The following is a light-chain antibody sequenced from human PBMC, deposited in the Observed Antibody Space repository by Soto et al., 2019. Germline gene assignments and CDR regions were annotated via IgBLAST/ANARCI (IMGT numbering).Light chain of an antibody. CDR3: CSYAGGTTV. V-gene: IGLV2-23*01. CDR2: EGS. J-gene: IGLJ2*01. Sequence: QSVLTQPASVSGSPGQSITISCTGTSSDVGSYNLVSWYQQHPGKAPKLMIYEGSKRPSGVSNRFFGSKSGNTASLTISGPQAEDESDYYCCSYAGGTTVFGGGTRLTAL. CDR1: SSDVGSYNL.